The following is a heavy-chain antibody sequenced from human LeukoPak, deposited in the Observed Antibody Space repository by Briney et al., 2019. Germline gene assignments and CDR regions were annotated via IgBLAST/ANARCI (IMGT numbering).Heavy chain of an antibody. V-gene: IGHV3-33*01. CDR2: IWYDGSNK. J-gene: IGHJ4*02. CDR1: GFTFSSYG. D-gene: IGHD3-10*01. Sequence: GRSLRLSCAASGFTFSSYGFHWVRQAPGKGLEWVAVIWYDGSNKYYADSVKGRFTISRDNSKNTLYLQMNSLRAEDTAVYYCAGDGGSGTPRVYFDYWGQGTLVTVSS. CDR3: AGDGGSGTPRVYFDY.